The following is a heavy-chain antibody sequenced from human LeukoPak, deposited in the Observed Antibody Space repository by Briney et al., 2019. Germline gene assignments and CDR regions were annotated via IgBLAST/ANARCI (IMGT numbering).Heavy chain of an antibody. CDR1: GFTFSSYW. CDR2: VKQDGSEK. D-gene: IGHD6-13*01. CDR3: ARDLDDPAIAAAGPNWFDP. J-gene: IGHJ5*02. Sequence: GGSLRLSCAASGFTFSSYWMTWVRQAPGRGLEWVANVKQDGSEKYYVDSVKGRFTISRDNAKNTLYLQMNSLRAEDTAVYYCARDLDDPAIAAAGPNWFDPWGQGTLVTVSS. V-gene: IGHV3-7*01.